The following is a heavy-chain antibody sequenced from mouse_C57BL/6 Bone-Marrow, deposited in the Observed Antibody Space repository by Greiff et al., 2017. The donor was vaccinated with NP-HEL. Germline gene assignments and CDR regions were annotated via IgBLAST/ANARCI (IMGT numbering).Heavy chain of an antibody. Sequence: VQLQESGAELVKPGASVKISCKASGYAFSSYWMSWVKQRPGKGLEWIGQIYPGDGDTNYNGKFKGKATLTADKSSSTAYMQLSSLTSKDSAVYFCARYYYYGSSYDYWGQGTTLTVSS. CDR1: GYAFSSYW. CDR3: ARYYYYGSSYDY. D-gene: IGHD1-1*01. CDR2: IYPGDGDT. V-gene: IGHV1-80*01. J-gene: IGHJ2*01.